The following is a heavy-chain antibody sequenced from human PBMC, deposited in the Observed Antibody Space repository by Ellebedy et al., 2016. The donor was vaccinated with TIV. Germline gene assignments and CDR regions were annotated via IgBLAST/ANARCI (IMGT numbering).Heavy chain of an antibody. V-gene: IGHV5-51*01. J-gene: IGHJ4*02. CDR3: ARLMSYGGNTFFDY. Sequence: KVSCKGSGYSFSSYWIVWVRQMPGKGLEWMGIIYPDGFDIRYSPSFQGQVTISADKSISTAYVQWSSLKASDTAMYYCARLMSYGGNTFFDYWGQGTPVTVSS. CDR2: IYPDGFDI. CDR1: GYSFSSYW. D-gene: IGHD4-17*01.